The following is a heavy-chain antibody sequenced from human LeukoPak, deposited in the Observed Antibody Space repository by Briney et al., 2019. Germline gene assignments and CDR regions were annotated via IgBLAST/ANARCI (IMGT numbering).Heavy chain of an antibody. CDR1: AGSFSGYY. V-gene: IGHV4-34*12. CDR2: IIHSGNT. Sequence: SETLSLTCADYAGSFSGYYWSWIRHPPGKELEWIGEIIHSGNTNYNPSLKSRVTISVDTSKNQFSLKLSSVNAADTAVYYCARGPFGYCSSTSCSSITRNWFDPWGQGAMVAVSS. J-gene: IGHJ5*02. CDR3: ARGPFGYCSSTSCSSITRNWFDP. D-gene: IGHD2-2*03.